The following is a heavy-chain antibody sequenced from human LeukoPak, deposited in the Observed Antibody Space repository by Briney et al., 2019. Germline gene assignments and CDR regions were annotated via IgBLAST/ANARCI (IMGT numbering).Heavy chain of an antibody. Sequence: SETLSLTCTVSGGSISSYYLTWIRQPPGNGLEYIGYIYYTGSTNYNPSLKSRASISVDTSKNQFSLKLSSVTAADTAVYYCARSFSADFWSGYSLDYWGQGTLVTVSS. D-gene: IGHD3-3*01. CDR2: IYYTGST. J-gene: IGHJ4*02. CDR3: ARSFSADFWSGYSLDY. V-gene: IGHV4-59*01. CDR1: GGSISSYY.